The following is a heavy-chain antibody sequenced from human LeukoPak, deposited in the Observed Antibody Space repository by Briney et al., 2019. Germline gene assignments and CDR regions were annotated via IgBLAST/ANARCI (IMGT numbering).Heavy chain of an antibody. CDR1: GYTFAKYA. J-gene: IGHJ6*02. Sequence: ASVKVSCKASGYTFAKYAIHWVRQAPGQRLEWMGWINAGNGNTRYSQKFQGGVTITRDTSASTAYMELSSLRSEDTAVYYCASPASTMVRGGPLYYYYGMDVWAKGPRSPSP. V-gene: IGHV1-3*01. CDR3: ASPASTMVRGGPLYYYYGMDV. CDR2: INAGNGNT. D-gene: IGHD3-10*01.